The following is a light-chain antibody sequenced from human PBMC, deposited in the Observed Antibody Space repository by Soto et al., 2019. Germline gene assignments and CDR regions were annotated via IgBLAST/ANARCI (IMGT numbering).Light chain of an antibody. J-gene: IGLJ2*01. Sequence: QSALTQAASVSGSPGQSITISCTGTSSDVGGYNYVSWYQQHPGKAPKLMIYDVSNRPSGVSNRFSGSKSGNTASLTISGLQAEDEADYYCSSYTISTLVVFGGGTKVTVL. V-gene: IGLV2-14*01. CDR2: DVS. CDR3: SSYTISTLVV. CDR1: SSDVGGYNY.